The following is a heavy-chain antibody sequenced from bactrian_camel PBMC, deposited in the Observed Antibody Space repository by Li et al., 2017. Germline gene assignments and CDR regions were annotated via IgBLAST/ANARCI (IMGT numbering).Heavy chain of an antibody. V-gene: IGHV3S53*01. Sequence: HVQLVESGGGSVQAGESLRHSCVASGYTLPMNMGWFRRLPGQEREGVAAIAGDGRTDYADTVKGRATISRDDAKNIIALEMDSLEPEDTATYYCAADLVTDEPSLVEREYYYWGQGTQVTVS. D-gene: IGHD6*01. CDR3: AADLVTDEPSLVEREYYY. CDR2: IAGDGRT. J-gene: IGHJ4*01. CDR1: GYTLPMN.